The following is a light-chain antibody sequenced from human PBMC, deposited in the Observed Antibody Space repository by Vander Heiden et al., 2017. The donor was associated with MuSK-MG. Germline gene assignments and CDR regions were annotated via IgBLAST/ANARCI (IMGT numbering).Light chain of an antibody. CDR3: MQSKRLPPT. CDR2: EVS. Sequence: IDMTQIPLALSATPGQPAVSSCKSSQSLLHKNRRTYLYWYQQKPGQAPQLLIYEVSSRFSGVPDRFSGSGSGTDFTLKISRVEAEDVGVYYCMQSKRLPPTFGQGTRLEIK. CDR1: QSLLHKNRRTY. V-gene: IGKV2D-29*01. J-gene: IGKJ5*01.